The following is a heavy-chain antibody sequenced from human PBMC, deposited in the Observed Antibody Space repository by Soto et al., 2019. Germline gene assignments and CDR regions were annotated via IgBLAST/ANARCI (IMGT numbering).Heavy chain of an antibody. D-gene: IGHD1-1*01. CDR1: GFTFSSYE. J-gene: IGHJ4*02. CDR3: ARGLGWNLNY. V-gene: IGHV3-48*03. Sequence: LRLSFAASGFTFSSYEMNWFRQAPGKGLEWVSYISSSGSTIYYADSVKGRFTISRDNAKNSLYLQMNSLRAEDTAVYYCARGLGWNLNYWGQGTLVTVSS. CDR2: ISSSGSTI.